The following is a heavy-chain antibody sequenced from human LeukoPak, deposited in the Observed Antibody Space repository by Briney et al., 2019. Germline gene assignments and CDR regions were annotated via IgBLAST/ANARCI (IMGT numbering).Heavy chain of an antibody. J-gene: IGHJ4*02. CDR2: INPNSGGT. CDR1: GYTFTGYY. Sequence: ASVKVSCKASGYTFTGYYMHWVRQAPGQGLEWMGWINPNSGGTNYAQKFQGRVTMTRDTSISTAYMELSRLRSDDTAVYYCARTLTMVRGVISVGMIGYWGQGNLVTVSS. CDR3: ARTLTMVRGVISVGMIGY. V-gene: IGHV1-2*02. D-gene: IGHD3-10*01.